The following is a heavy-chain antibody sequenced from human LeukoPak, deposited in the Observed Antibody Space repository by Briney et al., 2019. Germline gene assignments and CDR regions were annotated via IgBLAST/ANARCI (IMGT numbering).Heavy chain of an antibody. V-gene: IGHV3-30*18. D-gene: IGHD3-10*01. CDR3: GKIEGRCVELLAIYY. Sequence: RPGRSLRLSCTASGFTLSKYCIRGVRQAPGKGLDWLAVISYDGSNTHYADSVKGRFTISRDSSKNTLYLQRSSLRTEDTSVYYRGKIEGRCVELLAIYYWGQGTLVTVS. CDR1: GFTLSKYC. CDR2: ISYDGSNT. J-gene: IGHJ4*02.